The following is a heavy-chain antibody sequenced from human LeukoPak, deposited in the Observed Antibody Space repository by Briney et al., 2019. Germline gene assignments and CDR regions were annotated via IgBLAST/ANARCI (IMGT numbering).Heavy chain of an antibody. CDR2: INEDGSST. V-gene: IGHV3-74*01. Sequence: GGSLRLSCAASGFTFSSYWMHWVRQAPGKGLVWVSRINEDGSSTSYADSVKGRFTISRDNSKNTLYLQMNSLRAEDTAVYYCARDKDFYYDSSGYSHWGQGTLVTVSS. J-gene: IGHJ4*02. D-gene: IGHD3-22*01. CDR3: ARDKDFYYDSSGYSH. CDR1: GFTFSSYW.